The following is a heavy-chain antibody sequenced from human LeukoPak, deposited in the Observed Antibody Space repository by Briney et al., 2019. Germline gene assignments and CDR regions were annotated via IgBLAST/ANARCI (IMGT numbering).Heavy chain of an antibody. Sequence: SETLSLTCAVSGGSISSSNWWSWVRQPPGKGLEWIGEMYHSGSTNYNPSLKSRVTISVDTSKNQFSLRLTSVTAADTAVYYCARGASSGYYLDAFDIWGQGTMVTVSS. CDR1: GGSISSSNW. D-gene: IGHD3-22*01. CDR2: MYHSGST. V-gene: IGHV4-4*02. CDR3: ARGASSGYYLDAFDI. J-gene: IGHJ3*02.